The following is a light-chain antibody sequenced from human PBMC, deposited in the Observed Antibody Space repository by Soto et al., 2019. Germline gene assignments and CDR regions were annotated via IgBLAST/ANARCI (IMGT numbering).Light chain of an antibody. CDR2: GAS. Sequence: EIVLTQSPGTLSLSSGERATLSCRANESVDDDFLAWYQRRPGQAPRLLIYGASTRASGIPQRFSGGGSGTEFTLTISRLEPEDFAVYYCQQYGGSPLTFGQGTRLE. CDR1: ESVDDDF. CDR3: QQYGGSPLT. J-gene: IGKJ5*01. V-gene: IGKV3-20*01.